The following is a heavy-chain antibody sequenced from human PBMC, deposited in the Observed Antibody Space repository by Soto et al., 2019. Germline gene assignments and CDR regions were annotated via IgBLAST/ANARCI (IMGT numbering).Heavy chain of an antibody. J-gene: IGHJ5*02. CDR1: GGSVSSGSYY. V-gene: IGHV4-61*01. Sequence: SETLSLTCTVSGGSVSSGSYYWSWIRQPPGKGLEWIGYIYYSGSTNYNPSLKSRVTISVDTSKNQFSLKLSSVTAADTAVYYCARSSGYSWLIGSDASNWFDPWGQGTLVTVSS. CDR3: ARSSGYSWLIGSDASNWFDP. CDR2: IYYSGST. D-gene: IGHD3-22*01.